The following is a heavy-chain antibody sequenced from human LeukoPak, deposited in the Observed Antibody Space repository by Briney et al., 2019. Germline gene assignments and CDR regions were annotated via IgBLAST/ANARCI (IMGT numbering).Heavy chain of an antibody. CDR2: IYQTGST. D-gene: IGHD1-26*01. CDR1: TDSTNTYY. Sequence: SETLSLTCSVSTDSTNTYYWSWIRQSPGKGLEWIGHIYQTGSTDYSPSFRSRVTISIDMSKKEFSLKLTYVTVADTAMYYCVRLRWELMAPYFDHWGQGAFVIVSS. J-gene: IGHJ4*02. CDR3: VRLRWELMAPYFDH. V-gene: IGHV4-59*01.